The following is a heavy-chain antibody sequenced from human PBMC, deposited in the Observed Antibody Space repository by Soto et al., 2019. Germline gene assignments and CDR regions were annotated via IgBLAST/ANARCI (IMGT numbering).Heavy chain of an antibody. CDR3: AKDSGGVNYGDYGGFDY. Sequence: QVQLVESGGGVVQPGRSLRLSCAASGFTFSSYGMHWVRQAPGKGLEWVAVISYDGSNKYYADSVKGRFTISRDNSKNXLYLQMNSLRAEDTAVYYCAKDSGGVNYGDYGGFDYWGQGTLVTVSS. J-gene: IGHJ4*02. V-gene: IGHV3-30*18. CDR1: GFTFSSYG. D-gene: IGHD4-17*01. CDR2: ISYDGSNK.